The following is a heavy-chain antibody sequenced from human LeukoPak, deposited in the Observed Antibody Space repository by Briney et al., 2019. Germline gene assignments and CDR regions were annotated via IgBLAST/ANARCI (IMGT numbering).Heavy chain of an antibody. J-gene: IGHJ5*02. CDR3: AKAPYDFWSGYTTNWFDP. CDR1: GFTFTNDF. V-gene: IGHV3-23*01. Sequence: GGSLRLSCAASGFTFTNDFMTWVRQAPGKGLEWVSGISGGGGSAYYADSVKGRLTISRDNSKNTLSLQMNSLRAEDTAVYYCAKAPYDFWSGYTTNWFDPWGQGTLVTVSS. CDR2: ISGGGGSA. D-gene: IGHD3-3*01.